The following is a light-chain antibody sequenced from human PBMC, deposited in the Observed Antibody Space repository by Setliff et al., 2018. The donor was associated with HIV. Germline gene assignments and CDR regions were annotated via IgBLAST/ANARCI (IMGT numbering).Light chain of an antibody. CDR3: SSYAGSTNV. Sequence: QSALTQAASVSGSPGQSITISCTGSSSDVGGYNYVSWYQQHPGKAPKLMIYEVRNRPSGVSNRFSGSKSGNTASLTISGLQAEDEADYYCSSYAGSTNVFGTGTKVTVL. CDR1: SSDVGGYNY. CDR2: EVR. V-gene: IGLV2-14*01. J-gene: IGLJ1*01.